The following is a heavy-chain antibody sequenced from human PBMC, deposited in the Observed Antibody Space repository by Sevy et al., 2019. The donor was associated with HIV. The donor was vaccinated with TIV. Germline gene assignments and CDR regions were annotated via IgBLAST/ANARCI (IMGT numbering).Heavy chain of an antibody. Sequence: GGSLRLSCAASGFTFRTYGMHWVRQAPGKGLEWVAHIKVDGSEKYHVDSVKGRFTISRDNAKNSLFLQMNSLRVEDTAGYYCARDCSSTSCLWGLDVWGQGTAVTVSS. CDR2: IKVDGSEK. CDR3: ARDCSSTSCLWGLDV. CDR1: GFTFRTYG. D-gene: IGHD2-2*01. V-gene: IGHV3-7*03. J-gene: IGHJ6*02.